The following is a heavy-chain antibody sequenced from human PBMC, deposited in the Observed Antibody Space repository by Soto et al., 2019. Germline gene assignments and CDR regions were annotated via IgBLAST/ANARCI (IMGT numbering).Heavy chain of an antibody. D-gene: IGHD7-27*01. V-gene: IGHV3-23*01. CDR2: ISTGGGST. Sequence: PGGSLRLSCAASGFTFRNYAMSWVRQAPGKGLEWVSAISTGGGSTFYADSVKGRFTISRDNSKNTLYLQMNGLRAEDTAVYYCARGGTGDVGDYWGQGTLVTVSS. CDR3: ARGGTGDVGDY. CDR1: GFTFRNYA. J-gene: IGHJ4*02.